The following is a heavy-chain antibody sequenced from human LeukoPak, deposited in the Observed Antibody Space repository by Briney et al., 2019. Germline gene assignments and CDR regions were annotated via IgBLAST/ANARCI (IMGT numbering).Heavy chain of an antibody. V-gene: IGHV4-39*07. D-gene: IGHD3-22*01. CDR1: GGSISSSSYY. CDR2: IYYSGST. CDR3: VRASYSYDINGWVPFDY. Sequence: SETLSLTCTVSGGSISSSSYYWGWIRQPPGRGLEWIGSIYYSGSTYYNPSLKSRVTISVDTSKNQFSLRLSSVTAADTAVYYCVRASYSYDINGWVPFDYWGQGTLVTVSS. J-gene: IGHJ4*02.